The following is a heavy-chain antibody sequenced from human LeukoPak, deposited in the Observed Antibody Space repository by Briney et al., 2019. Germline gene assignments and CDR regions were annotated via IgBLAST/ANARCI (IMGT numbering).Heavy chain of an antibody. CDR1: GDSISSGSYY. V-gene: IGHV4-61*02. D-gene: IGHD5-18*01. J-gene: IGHJ4*02. CDR3: ARDLQLWLSFDY. Sequence: PSETLSLTCTVSGDSISSGSYYWSWIRQPAGKGLEWIGRIYISGSTNYNPPLKSRVTMSVDTSKNQFSLKLSSVTAADTAVYYCARDLQLWLSFDYWGQGTLVTVSS. CDR2: IYISGST.